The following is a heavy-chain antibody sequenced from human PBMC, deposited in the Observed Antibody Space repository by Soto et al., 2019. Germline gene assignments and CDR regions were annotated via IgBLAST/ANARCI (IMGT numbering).Heavy chain of an antibody. CDR1: GFTFSSYS. Sequence: GGSLRLSCAASGFTFSSYSMNWVRQAPGKGLEWVASLSSSSSYIYYADSVKGRFTISRDNAKNSLYLQMNSLRAEDTAVYYCARALKYYYGSGSYYNRGLPNYYYGMDVWGQGTTVTVSS. J-gene: IGHJ6*02. CDR2: LSSSSSYI. D-gene: IGHD3-10*01. CDR3: ARALKYYYGSGSYYNRGLPNYYYGMDV. V-gene: IGHV3-21*01.